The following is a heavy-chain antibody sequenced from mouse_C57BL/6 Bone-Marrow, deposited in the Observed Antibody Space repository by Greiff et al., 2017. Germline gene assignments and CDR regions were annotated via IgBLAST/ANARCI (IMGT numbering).Heavy chain of an antibody. CDR1: GFNIKDDY. D-gene: IGHD2-4*01. Sequence: VQLQQSGAELVRPGASVKLSCTASGFNIKDDYMHWVKQRPEQGLEWIGWIDPENGDTEYASKFQGKATITADTSSNTAYLQRSSLTSEDTAVYYCTTRDYEYYYAMDYWGQGTSVTVSS. CDR2: IDPENGDT. CDR3: TTRDYEYYYAMDY. J-gene: IGHJ4*01. V-gene: IGHV14-4*01.